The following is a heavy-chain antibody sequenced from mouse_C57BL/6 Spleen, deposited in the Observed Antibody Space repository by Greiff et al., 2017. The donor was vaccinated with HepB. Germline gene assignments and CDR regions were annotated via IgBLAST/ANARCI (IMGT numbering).Heavy chain of an antibody. CDR3: ARKGSSGVFDY. D-gene: IGHD3-2*02. CDR2: IDPSDSET. CDR1: GYTFTSYW. Sequence: VQLQQPGAELVRPGSSVKLSCKASGYTFTSYWMHWVKQRPKQGLEWIGNIDPSDSETHYNQKFKDKATLTVDKSSSTAYMQLSSLTSEDSAVYYCARKGSSGVFDYWGQGTTLTVSS. V-gene: IGHV1-52*01. J-gene: IGHJ2*01.